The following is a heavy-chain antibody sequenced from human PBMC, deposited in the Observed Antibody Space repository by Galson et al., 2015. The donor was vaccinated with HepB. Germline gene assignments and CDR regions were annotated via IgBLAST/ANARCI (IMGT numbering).Heavy chain of an antibody. CDR2: INPDSGGT. Sequence: SVKVSCKASGYTFTGYYMHWVRQAPGQGLEWMGWINPDSGGTNYAQKFQGRVTMTRDTSISTAYMELSRLRSDDTAVYYCARIGLDYYDSSGYFTFGYWGQGTLVTVSS. V-gene: IGHV1-2*02. J-gene: IGHJ4*02. CDR3: ARIGLDYYDSSGYFTFGY. CDR1: GYTFTGYY. D-gene: IGHD3-22*01.